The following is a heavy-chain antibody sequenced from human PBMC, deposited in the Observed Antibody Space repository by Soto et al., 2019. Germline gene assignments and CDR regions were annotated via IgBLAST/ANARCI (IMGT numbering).Heavy chain of an antibody. Sequence: PGESLKISCKASGYSFTTFRIAWVRQMPGKGLEWMGRIDPSDSYTNYSPFFQGHVTISADKSISAAYLQWSSLKASDTAMYYCARQGTTDYFYYYGLDVWGQGTTVTVSS. CDR3: ARQGTTDYFYYYGLDV. V-gene: IGHV5-10-1*01. J-gene: IGHJ6*02. D-gene: IGHD4-4*01. CDR1: GYSFTTFR. CDR2: IDPSDSYT.